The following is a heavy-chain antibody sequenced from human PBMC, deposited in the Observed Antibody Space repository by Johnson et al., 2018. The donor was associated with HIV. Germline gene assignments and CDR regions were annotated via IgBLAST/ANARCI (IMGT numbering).Heavy chain of an antibody. Sequence: QVQLVESGGGVVQPGRSLRLSCAASGFIFSGFGLHWVRQAPGKGLEWVACISYDGGNKYYADSVKGRFTISRDNSKNTLYLQMNSLRAEDTALYYCAPIPSRGAFDIWGQGTKVTVSP. V-gene: IGHV3-30*03. CDR2: ISYDGGNK. CDR1: GFIFSGFG. J-gene: IGHJ3*02. D-gene: IGHD3-10*01. CDR3: APIPSRGAFDI.